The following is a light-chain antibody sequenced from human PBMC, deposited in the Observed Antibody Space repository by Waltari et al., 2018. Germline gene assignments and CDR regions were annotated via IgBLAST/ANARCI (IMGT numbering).Light chain of an antibody. CDR3: QQYNHWPPIT. V-gene: IGKV3-15*01. CDR2: GAF. CDR1: QSIADN. J-gene: IGKJ5*01. Sequence: EIVMTQSPATLSVSPGERATFSCRASQSIADNLAWYQQKPAQAPRLLIYGAFTRATGVPGRFRGSGSGTEFTLTISSLQSEDVAIYYCQQYNHWPPITFGQGTRLEIK.